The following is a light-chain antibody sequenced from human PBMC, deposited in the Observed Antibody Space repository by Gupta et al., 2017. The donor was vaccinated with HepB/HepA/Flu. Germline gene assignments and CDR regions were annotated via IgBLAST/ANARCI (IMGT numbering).Light chain of an antibody. J-gene: IGLJ3*02. Sequence: SSRLTQDPAVSVALGQTVRITCQGDTLRVYYASWYQQKPGQAPKLVIYYKRNRPSGIPDRFSGSRLVNTAALTISGAQAEDEAAYYCNSLDISGNHCVFGGGTKLTVL. V-gene: IGLV3-19*01. CDR2: YKR. CDR1: TLRVYY. CDR3: NSLDISGNHCV.